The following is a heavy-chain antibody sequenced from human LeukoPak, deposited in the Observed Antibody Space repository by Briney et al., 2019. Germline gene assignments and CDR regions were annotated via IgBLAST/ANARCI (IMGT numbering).Heavy chain of an antibody. CDR3: AKKYSYGSGAGDALDI. D-gene: IGHD3-10*01. J-gene: IGHJ3*02. CDR2: ISYDGSLK. Sequence: PGGSLRLSCAASGFTSSNFGMHWVRQAPGKGLEWVAVISYDGSLKHYLDSVKGRFTISRDNSKNTLYLQMDSLRVEDTAVYYCAKKYSYGSGAGDALDIWGHGTLVTVSS. V-gene: IGHV3-30*18. CDR1: GFTSSNFG.